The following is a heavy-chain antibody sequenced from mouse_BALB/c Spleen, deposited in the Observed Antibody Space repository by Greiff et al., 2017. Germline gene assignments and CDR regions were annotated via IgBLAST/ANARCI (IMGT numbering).Heavy chain of an antibody. CDR1: GFTFSSYA. CDR2: ISSGGST. CDR3: ARGGDGYYYWYFDV. V-gene: IGHV5-6-5*01. Sequence: EVKVEESGGGLVKPGGSLKLSCAASGFTFSSYAMSWVRQTPEKRLEWVASISSGGSTYYPDSVKGRFTISRDNARNILYLQMSSLRSEDTAMYYCARGGDGYYYWYFDVWGAGTTVTVSS. J-gene: IGHJ1*01. D-gene: IGHD2-3*01.